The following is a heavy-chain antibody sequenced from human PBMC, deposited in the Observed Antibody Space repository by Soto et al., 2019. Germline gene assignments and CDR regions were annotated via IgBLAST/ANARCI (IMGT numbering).Heavy chain of an antibody. CDR1: GYSFTSHW. J-gene: IGHJ4*02. V-gene: IGHV5-51*01. CDR3: LQGYCSGGSCLPPIDY. CDR2: IYPGDSDT. D-gene: IGHD2-15*01. Sequence: GESLKISCKGSGYSFTSHWIGWVRQMPGKGLEWMGIIYPGDSDTRYSPSFQGQVTISADKSISTAYLQWSSLKASDTAMYYCLQGYCSGGSCLPPIDYLGQGTLVTVSS.